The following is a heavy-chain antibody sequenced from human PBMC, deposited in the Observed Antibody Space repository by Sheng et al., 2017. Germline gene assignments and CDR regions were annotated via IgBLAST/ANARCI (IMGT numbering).Heavy chain of an antibody. D-gene: IGHD3-10*01. Sequence: QLQLQESGPGLVKPSETLSLTCTVSGGSISSSSYYWGWIRQPPGKGLEWIGSIYYSGSTYYNPSLKSRVTISVDTSKNQFSLKLSSVTAADTAVYYCARRITMVRGVIPAWFDPWGQGTLVTVSS. J-gene: IGHJ5*02. CDR1: GGSISSSSYY. V-gene: IGHV4-39*07. CDR2: IYYSGST. CDR3: ARRITMVRGVIPAWFDP.